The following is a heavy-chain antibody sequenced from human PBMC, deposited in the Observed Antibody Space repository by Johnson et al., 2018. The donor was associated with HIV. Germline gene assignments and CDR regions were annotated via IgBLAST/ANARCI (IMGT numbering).Heavy chain of an antibody. V-gene: IGHV3-30-3*01. CDR1: GFTFSSYA. J-gene: IGHJ3*02. D-gene: IGHD1-26*01. CDR3: ARDRVMVGATVDAFDI. Sequence: QVLLVESGGGVVQPGRSLRLSCAASGFTFSSYAMHWVRQAPGKGLEWVAVISYDGSNKYYVDSVKGRFTISRDNSKNTLYLQMNSLRAEDTALYYCARDRVMVGATVDAFDIWGQGTMVTVSS. CDR2: ISYDGSNK.